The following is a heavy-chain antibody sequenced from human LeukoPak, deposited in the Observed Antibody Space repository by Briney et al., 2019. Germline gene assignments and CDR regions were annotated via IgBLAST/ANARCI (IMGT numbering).Heavy chain of an antibody. D-gene: IGHD4-11*01. Sequence: GGSLRLSCAASKFTFSHFGMHWVRQAPGKGLEWMAVIWNDGSNQYYAESVKGRFTVSGDNSQNMVYLQMNSLRPEDTAVYYCAKDAQRGFDYSNSLENWGQGTLVTVSS. CDR2: IWNDGSNQ. CDR3: AKDAQRGFDYSNSLEN. V-gene: IGHV3-33*06. J-gene: IGHJ4*02. CDR1: KFTFSHFG.